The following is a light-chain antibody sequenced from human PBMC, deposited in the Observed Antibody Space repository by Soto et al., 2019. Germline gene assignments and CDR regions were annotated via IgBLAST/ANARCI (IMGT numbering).Light chain of an antibody. CDR2: GAS. Sequence: EIVMTQSPVTLSVSPGERATLSCRASQSVSSNLAWYQQKPGQVPRLLIYGASTRATGFPARFSGGGSGAEFTLTISSLQSEDSAVYYCQQYNDWPWTFGQGTKVEFK. CDR3: QQYNDWPWT. V-gene: IGKV3-15*01. CDR1: QSVSSN. J-gene: IGKJ1*01.